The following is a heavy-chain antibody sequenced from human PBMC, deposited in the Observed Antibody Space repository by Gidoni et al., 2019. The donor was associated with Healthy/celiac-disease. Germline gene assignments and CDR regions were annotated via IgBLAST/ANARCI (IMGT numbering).Heavy chain of an antibody. Sequence: PGLVKHSETLSLTCTVSGGSISSYYWSWIRQPPGKGLEWIGYIYYSGSTNYNPSLKSRVTISVDTSKNQFSLKLSSVTAADTAVYYCARHGSWGNFDYWGQGTLVTVSS. D-gene: IGHD3-16*01. CDR1: GGSISSYY. CDR2: IYYSGST. J-gene: IGHJ4*02. CDR3: ARHGSWGNFDY. V-gene: IGHV4-59*08.